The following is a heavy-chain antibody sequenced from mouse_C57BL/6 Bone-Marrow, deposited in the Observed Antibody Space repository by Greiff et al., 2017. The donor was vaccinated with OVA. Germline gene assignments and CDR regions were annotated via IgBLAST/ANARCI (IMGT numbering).Heavy chain of an antibody. CDR3: AKGGGLRRDYWYFDV. Sequence: QVHVKQSGAELARPGASVKLSCKASGYTFTSYGISWVKQRTGQGLEWIGEIYPRSGNTYYNEKFKGKATLTADKSSSTAYMELRSLTSEDSAVYFCAKGGGLRRDYWYFDVWGTGTKVTVSS. CDR1: GYTFTSYG. J-gene: IGHJ1*03. D-gene: IGHD2-12*01. V-gene: IGHV1-81*01. CDR2: IYPRSGNT.